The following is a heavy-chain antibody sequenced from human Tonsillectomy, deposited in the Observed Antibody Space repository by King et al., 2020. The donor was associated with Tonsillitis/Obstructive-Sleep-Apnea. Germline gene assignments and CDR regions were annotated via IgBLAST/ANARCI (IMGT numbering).Heavy chain of an antibody. CDR1: GGSISSYY. CDR3: ARTLPYYDSSGYTYYFDY. V-gene: IGHV4-59*08. CDR2: IYYSGST. Sequence: QLQESGPGLVKPSETLSLTCTVSGGSISSYYWSWIRQPPGKGLEWIGYIYYSGSTNYNPSLKSRVTISVDTSKNQFSLKLSSLTAADTAVYYCARTLPYYDSSGYTYYFDYWGQGTLVTVSS. D-gene: IGHD3-22*01. J-gene: IGHJ4*02.